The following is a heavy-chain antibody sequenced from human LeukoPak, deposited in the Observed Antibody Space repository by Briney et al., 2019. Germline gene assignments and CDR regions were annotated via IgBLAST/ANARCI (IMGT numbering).Heavy chain of an antibody. D-gene: IGHD1-26*01. CDR1: GYTFTSYD. V-gene: IGHV1-8*01. CDR3: ARTSGSYYYFDY. CDR2: MNPNSGNT. Sequence: GASVKVSCKASGYTFTSYDINWVRQATGQGLEWMGWMNPNSGNTGYAQKFQGRVTMTRNTSISTAYMELSSLRSEDTAVYYCARTSGSYYYFDYWGQGTLVTVSS. J-gene: IGHJ4*02.